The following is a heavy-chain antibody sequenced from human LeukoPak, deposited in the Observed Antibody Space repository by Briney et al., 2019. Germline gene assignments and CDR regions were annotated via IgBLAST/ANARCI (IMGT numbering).Heavy chain of an antibody. CDR1: GFTFSSYS. Sequence: GGSLRLSCAASGFTFSSYSMIWVSQAPGKGLEWVSSISSRSNYIYYADSVKGRFTISRDNAKNSLYLQMNSLRAEDTAVYYCARGGLDDDGDYPDAFDIWGQGTMVTVSS. D-gene: IGHD4-17*01. V-gene: IGHV3-21*06. J-gene: IGHJ3*02. CDR3: ARGGLDDDGDYPDAFDI. CDR2: ISSRSNYI.